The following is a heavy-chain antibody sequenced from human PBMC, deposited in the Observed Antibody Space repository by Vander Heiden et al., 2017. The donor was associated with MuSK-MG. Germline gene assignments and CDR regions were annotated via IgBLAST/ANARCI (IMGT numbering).Heavy chain of an antibody. V-gene: IGHV4-31*03. Sequence: QVQLQESCPGLVKPSQTLSPTCTVPGGSISSGGYYWGWIRQHPGKGLEWIGYIYYSGSTYYNPSLKSRVTISVDTSKNQFSLKLSSVTAADTAVYYCARWYYYDSSGNYFDYWGQGTLVTVSS. CDR3: ARWYYYDSSGNYFDY. CDR1: GGSISSGGYY. J-gene: IGHJ4*02. CDR2: IYYSGST. D-gene: IGHD3-22*01.